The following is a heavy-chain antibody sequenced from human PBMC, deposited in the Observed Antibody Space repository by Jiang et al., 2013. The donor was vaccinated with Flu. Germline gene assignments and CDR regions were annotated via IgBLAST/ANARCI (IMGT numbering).Heavy chain of an antibody. CDR2: IYYSGST. CDR3: ARHGFYYDDSAYYKSTLRYYFDY. CDR1: GGSISSYY. Sequence: PGLVKPSETLSLTCTVSGGSISSYYWSRIRQPPGEGLEWIGYIYYSGSTNYNPSLKSRVTISVDTSKNQFSLKLSSVTAADTAVYFCARHGFYYDDSAYYKSTLRYYFDYWGQGTLVTVSS. J-gene: IGHJ4*02. D-gene: IGHD3-22*01. V-gene: IGHV4-59*08.